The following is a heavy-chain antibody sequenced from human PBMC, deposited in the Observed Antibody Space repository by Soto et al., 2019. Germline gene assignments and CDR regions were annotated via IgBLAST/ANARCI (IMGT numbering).Heavy chain of an antibody. V-gene: IGHV1-69*01. CDR2: IIPIFGTA. D-gene: IGHD2-15*01. CDR1: GGTFSSYA. J-gene: IGHJ6*02. Sequence: QVQLVQSGAEVKKPGSSVKVSCKASGGTFSSYAISWVRQAPGQGLEWMGGIIPIFGTANYAQKFQGRVTITADESTSTACMELSSLRSEDTAVYYCARGMVVVVVAARPYYYYYYGMDVWGQGTTVTVSS. CDR3: ARGMVVVVVAARPYYYYYYGMDV.